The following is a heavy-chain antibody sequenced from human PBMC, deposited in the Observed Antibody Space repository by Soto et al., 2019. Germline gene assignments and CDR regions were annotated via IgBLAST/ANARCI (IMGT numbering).Heavy chain of an antibody. CDR2: INHSGST. CDR1: GGSFSGYY. J-gene: IGHJ4*02. CDR3: ARGGYCSGGSCYPLDY. Sequence: SETLSLTCAVYGGSFSGYYWSWLRQPAGKGLEWIGEINHSGSTNYNPSLKSRVTISVDTSKNQFSLKLSSVTAADTAVYYCARGGYCSGGSCYPLDYWGQGTLVTVSS. V-gene: IGHV4-34*01. D-gene: IGHD2-15*01.